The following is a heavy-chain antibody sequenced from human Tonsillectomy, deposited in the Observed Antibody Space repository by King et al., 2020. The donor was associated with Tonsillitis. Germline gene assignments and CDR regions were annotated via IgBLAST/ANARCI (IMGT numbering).Heavy chain of an antibody. Sequence: VQLVESGAEVEKPGESLKISCKGSGYSFTSYWIGWVRQMPGKGLEWMGIIYPGDSDTRYSPSFQGQVTISADKSISTAYLQWSSLKASDTAMYYCARLGWHGSGSYYHGWFDPWGQGTLVTVSS. J-gene: IGHJ5*02. V-gene: IGHV5-51*01. D-gene: IGHD3-10*01. CDR2: IYPGDSDT. CDR1: GYSFTSYW. CDR3: ARLGWHGSGSYYHGWFDP.